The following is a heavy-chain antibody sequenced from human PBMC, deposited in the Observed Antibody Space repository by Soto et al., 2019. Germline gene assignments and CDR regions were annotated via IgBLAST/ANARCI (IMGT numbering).Heavy chain of an antibody. V-gene: IGHV2-5*02. CDR1: GFSLSTSGVG. D-gene: IGHD6-13*01. Sequence: SGPTLVNPTQTLTLTCTFSGFSLSTSGVGVGWIRQPPGKALEWLALIYWDDDKRYSPSLKSRLTITKDTSKNQVVLTMTNMDPVDTATYYCAHRASTNSGYSSSWYRWFDPWGQGTLVTVSS. CDR3: AHRASTNSGYSSSWYRWFDP. J-gene: IGHJ5*02. CDR2: IYWDDDK.